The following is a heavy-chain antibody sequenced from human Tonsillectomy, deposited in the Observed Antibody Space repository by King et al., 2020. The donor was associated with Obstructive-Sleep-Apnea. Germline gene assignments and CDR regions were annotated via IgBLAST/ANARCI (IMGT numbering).Heavy chain of an antibody. CDR3: ARGHYDILTGYYSSP. CDR1: GFTVSSNY. CDR2: FYSVGTT. D-gene: IGHD3-9*01. J-gene: IGHJ5*02. V-gene: IGHV3-66*01. Sequence: GQLVQTGGGLVQPGGSLRLSCVASGFTVSSNYMSWVAQAPRKGLEWLSLFYSVGTTYFAYSVKGRFTISRDNSKNTLFLQMNSLRVEDTAVYYWARGHYDILTGYYSSPWGQGTLVTVSS.